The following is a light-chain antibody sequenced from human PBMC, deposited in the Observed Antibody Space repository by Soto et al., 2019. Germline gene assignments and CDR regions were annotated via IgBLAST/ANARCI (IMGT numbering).Light chain of an antibody. CDR1: QSVSSY. CDR2: DSS. J-gene: IGKJ4*01. V-gene: IGKV3-11*01. Sequence: EIVLTQFPATLSLSPGDGATLSCRASQSVSSYLAWYQKKRGQAPRLLIYDSSNRATGIPARFSGSGSGTDFSLIISRLETEDFAVYECQQRSNWTLTFGGGTKVDIK. CDR3: QQRSNWTLT.